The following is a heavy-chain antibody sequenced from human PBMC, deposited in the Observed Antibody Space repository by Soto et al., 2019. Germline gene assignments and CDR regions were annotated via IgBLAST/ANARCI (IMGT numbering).Heavy chain of an antibody. Sequence: QIQLVQSGGEVKKPGASVKVSCKVSGYTFTKYAISWVRQARGQGLECLGRINPNTGSITYEQQLQGRATMTTDTTTSTAYLELRNLKSDDTAVYYCARYPPFDYWGQGTLVTVSS. CDR3: ARYPPFDY. CDR1: GYTFTKYA. V-gene: IGHV1-18*01. J-gene: IGHJ4*02. CDR2: INPNTGSI.